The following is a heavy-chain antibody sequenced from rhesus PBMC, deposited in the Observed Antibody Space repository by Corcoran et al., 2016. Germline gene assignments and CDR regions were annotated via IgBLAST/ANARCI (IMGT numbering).Heavy chain of an antibody. D-gene: IGHD5-24*01. CDR2: FYGSGSST. J-gene: IGHJ4*01. CDR1: GGSISSSY. CDR3: AREGRRYSNYFDY. Sequence: QLQLQESGPGLVKPSETLSVTCAVSGGSISSSYWSWIRQAPGKGLEWIGYFYGSGSSTNYNPSLKSRVTLSVDPSQNQLSLKLSYLTTADTAVYYCAREGRRYSNYFDYWGQGVLVTVSS. V-gene: IGHV4-169*02.